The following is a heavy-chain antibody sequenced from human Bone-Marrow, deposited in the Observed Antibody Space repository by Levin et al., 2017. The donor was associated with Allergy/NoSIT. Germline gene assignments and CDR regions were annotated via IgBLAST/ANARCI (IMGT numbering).Heavy chain of an antibody. D-gene: IGHD3-10*01. V-gene: IGHV4-59*01. CDR1: DDSITSFF. CDR3: AKCGSGSWWYFDL. J-gene: IGHJ2*01. Sequence: SETLSLTCAVSDDSITSFFWSWIRQSPGKGLEWIGYIYHTGSTSSNPSLRGRVTIGVDTYKTQFSLDLVSVNLADTAVYYCAKCGSGSWWYFDLWGPGTPVTVSS. CDR2: IYHTGST.